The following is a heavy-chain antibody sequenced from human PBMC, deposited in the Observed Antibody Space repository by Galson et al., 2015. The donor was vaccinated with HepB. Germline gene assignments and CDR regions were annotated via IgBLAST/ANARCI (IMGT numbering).Heavy chain of an antibody. CDR1: GGTFSSYA. CDR2: IIPIFGTA. V-gene: IGHV1-69*06. J-gene: IGHJ3*02. D-gene: IGHD5-12*01. CDR3: AKSKALDIVATLYAFDI. Sequence: SCKASGGTFSSYAISWVRQAPGQGLEWMGGIIPIFGTANYAQKFQGRVTITADKSTSTAYMELSSLRSEDTAVYYCAKSKALDIVATLYAFDIWGQGTMVTVSS.